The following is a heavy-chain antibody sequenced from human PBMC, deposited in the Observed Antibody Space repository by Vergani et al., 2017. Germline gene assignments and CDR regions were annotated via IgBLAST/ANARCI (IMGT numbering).Heavy chain of an antibody. D-gene: IGHD1-26*01. CDR2: ISGSGGRT. CDR3: AKAIIPNRVGAPLFYGMDV. V-gene: IGHV3-23*01. CDR1: GFTFSSYA. J-gene: IGHJ6*02. Sequence: EVQLLESGGGLVQPGGSLRLSCAASGFTFSSYAMSWVRQAPGKGLEWVSAISGSGGRTYYADSVKGRFTIARDNSKNTLYLQMNSLRAEDTAVYYCAKAIIPNRVGAPLFYGMDVWGQGTTVTVSS.